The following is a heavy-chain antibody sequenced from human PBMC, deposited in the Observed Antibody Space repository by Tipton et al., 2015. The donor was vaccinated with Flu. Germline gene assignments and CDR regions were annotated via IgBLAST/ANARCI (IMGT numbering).Heavy chain of an antibody. V-gene: IGHV4-59*11. Sequence: TLSLTCTVSGGSISSHYWSWIRQPPGKGLEWIGYLSYSGSTNYKPSLKSRVTISVDTSKNQFSLKVSSVTAADTAVYYCARYIAAAGTFDSWGQGTLVTVAS. CDR1: GGSISSHY. CDR2: LSYSGST. CDR3: ARYIAAAGTFDS. J-gene: IGHJ4*02. D-gene: IGHD6-13*01.